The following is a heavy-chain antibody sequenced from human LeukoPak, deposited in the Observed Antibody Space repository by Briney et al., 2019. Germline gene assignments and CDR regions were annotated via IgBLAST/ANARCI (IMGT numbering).Heavy chain of an antibody. V-gene: IGHV3-30*18. J-gene: IGHJ5*02. CDR1: GFTFSNYG. CDR3: AKDGTYSIAAEGWFDP. Sequence: GGSLRLSCATSGFTFSNYGMHWVRQAPGKGLEWVAVISYDGSNKYYADSVKGRFTISRDNSKNTLYLQMNGLRAEDTAVYYCAKDGTYSIAAEGWFDPWGQGTLVTVSS. CDR2: ISYDGSNK. D-gene: IGHD6-25*01.